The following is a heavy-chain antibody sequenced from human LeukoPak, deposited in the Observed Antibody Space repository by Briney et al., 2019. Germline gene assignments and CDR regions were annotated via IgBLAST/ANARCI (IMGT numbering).Heavy chain of an antibody. Sequence: GGSLRLSCAASGFTFDDYAMHWVRQAPGEGREWVSGISWNSGSIGYADSVKGRFTISRDNSKNTLYLQMNSLRAEDTAVYYCASAAGPFDSWGQGTLVTVSS. CDR1: GFTFDDYA. J-gene: IGHJ4*02. V-gene: IGHV3-9*01. CDR3: ASAAGPFDS. D-gene: IGHD6-13*01. CDR2: ISWNSGSI.